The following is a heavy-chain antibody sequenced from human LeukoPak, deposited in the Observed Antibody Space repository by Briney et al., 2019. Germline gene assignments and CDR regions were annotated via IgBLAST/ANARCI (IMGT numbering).Heavy chain of an antibody. V-gene: IGHV4-39*01. CDR2: IYYSGST. CDR3: AGQYYDILTGSPKTLDY. CDR1: GDSXSSSSYY. Sequence: EXLSLTXXVSGDSXSSSSYYWGWIRQPPGKGLEWIGSIYYSGSTYYNPSLKSRVTISVYTSKNQFSLRLTSVTAADTAVYYCAGQYYDILTGSPKTLDYWGQGTLVTVSS. D-gene: IGHD3-9*01. J-gene: IGHJ4*02.